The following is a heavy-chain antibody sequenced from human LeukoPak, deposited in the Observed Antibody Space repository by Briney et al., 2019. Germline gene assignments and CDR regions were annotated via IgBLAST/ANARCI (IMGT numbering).Heavy chain of an antibody. CDR1: GFTFNNYG. CDR3: ARAPNDYGDYLDY. CDR2: IRSDGSNT. D-gene: IGHD4-17*01. V-gene: IGHV3-30*02. J-gene: IGHJ4*02. Sequence: GGSLRLSCAASGFTFNNYGMHWVRQAPGKGLEWVTFIRSDGSNTYYADSVKGRFTISRDNSKNTLYLQMNSLRAEDTAVYYCARAPNDYGDYLDYWGQGTLVTVSS.